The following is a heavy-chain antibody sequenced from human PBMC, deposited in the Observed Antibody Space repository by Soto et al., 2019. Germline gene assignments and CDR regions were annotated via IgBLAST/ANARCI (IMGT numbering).Heavy chain of an antibody. V-gene: IGHV3-21*01. CDR3: VGGGASTGDDAFDI. CDR2: ISSSSYI. D-gene: IGHD7-27*01. J-gene: IGHJ3*02. Sequence: GESLKISCAASGFTFSSYSMNWVRQAPGKGLEWVSSISSSSYIYYADSVKGRFTISRDNAKNSLYLQMNSLRAEDTAVYYCVGGGASTGDDAFDIWGQGTMVTVSS. CDR1: GFTFSSYS.